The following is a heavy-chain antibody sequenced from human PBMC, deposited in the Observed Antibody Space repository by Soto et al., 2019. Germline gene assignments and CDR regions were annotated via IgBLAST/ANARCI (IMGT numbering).Heavy chain of an antibody. Sequence: SSVKVSCKASGGTFSSYAISWVRQAPGQGLEWMGGIIPIFGTANYAQKFQGRVTITADESTSTAYMELSSLRSEDTAVYYCAREPVVTATAPIDSWGQGTLVTVSS. CDR1: GGTFSSYA. J-gene: IGHJ4*02. CDR2: IIPIFGTA. D-gene: IGHD2-21*02. V-gene: IGHV1-69*13. CDR3: AREPVVTATAPIDS.